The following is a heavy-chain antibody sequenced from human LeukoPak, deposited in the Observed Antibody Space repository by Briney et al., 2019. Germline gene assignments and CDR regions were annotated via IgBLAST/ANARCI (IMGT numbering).Heavy chain of an antibody. D-gene: IGHD2-21*01. Sequence: PGGSLRLSCAASGFSFSSHWTYWIRQAPGKGLVWVSRMNSGGSSIGYADSVKGRFTISRDNANNMLFLQMNSLRVEDTAVYFCASGGRVGDIFDIWGQGTMVTVSS. CDR2: MNSGGSSI. CDR3: ASGGRVGDIFDI. CDR1: GFSFSSHW. J-gene: IGHJ3*02. V-gene: IGHV3-74*01.